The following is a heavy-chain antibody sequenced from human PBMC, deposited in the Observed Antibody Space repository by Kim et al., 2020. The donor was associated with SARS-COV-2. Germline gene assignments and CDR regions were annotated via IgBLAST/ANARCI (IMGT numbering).Heavy chain of an antibody. D-gene: IGHD2-15*01. CDR3: ALSVVVAARRFDP. J-gene: IGHJ5*02. Sequence: YAQKFQGRVTITADESTSTAYMELSSLGSEDTAVYYCALSVVVAARRFDPWGQGTLVTVSS. V-gene: IGHV1-69*01.